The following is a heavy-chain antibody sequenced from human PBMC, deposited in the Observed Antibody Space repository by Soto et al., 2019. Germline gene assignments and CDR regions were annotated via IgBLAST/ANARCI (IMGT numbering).Heavy chain of an antibody. CDR1: GGTFSSYA. V-gene: IGHV1-69*01. D-gene: IGHD5-18*01. CDR3: AGNVDTAMVTSFDY. Sequence: VKVSCKASGGTFSSYAISWVRQAPGQGLEWMGGIIPIFGTANYAQKFQGRVTITADESTSTAYMELSSLRSEDTAVYYCAGNVDTAMVTSFDYWGQGTLVTVSS. J-gene: IGHJ4*02. CDR2: IIPIFGTA.